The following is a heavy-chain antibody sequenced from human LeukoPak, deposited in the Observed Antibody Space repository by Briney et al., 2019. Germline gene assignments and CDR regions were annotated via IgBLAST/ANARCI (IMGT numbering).Heavy chain of an antibody. Sequence: SETLSLTCTVSGGSISSYYWSWIRQPPGKRLEWIGYVYYSGSTNYNPSLKSLITISVDASKNQFFLMLNSVTAADTAVYYCARGTAVAGMDHPRDAFDIWGRGTMVTVSS. CDR1: GGSISSYY. V-gene: IGHV4-59*01. D-gene: IGHD6-19*01. CDR2: VYYSGST. CDR3: ARGTAVAGMDHPRDAFDI. J-gene: IGHJ3*02.